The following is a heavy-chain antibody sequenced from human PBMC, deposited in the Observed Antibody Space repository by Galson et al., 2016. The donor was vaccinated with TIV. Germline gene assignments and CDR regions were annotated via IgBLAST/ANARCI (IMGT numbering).Heavy chain of an antibody. CDR1: GHTFTSYD. CDR2: MNPNSGNT. Sequence: SVKVSCKASGHTFTSYDMNWVRQAPGQGLEWMGWMNPNSGNTGYTQKFQGRVTMTRDTSVRTAYMELTNLRSEETAVYFCAQLVRKCGMTRCYGDHVDYWGQGTLVTVSS. D-gene: IGHD2-2*01. CDR3: AQLVRKCGMTRCYGDHVDY. J-gene: IGHJ4*02. V-gene: IGHV1-8*01.